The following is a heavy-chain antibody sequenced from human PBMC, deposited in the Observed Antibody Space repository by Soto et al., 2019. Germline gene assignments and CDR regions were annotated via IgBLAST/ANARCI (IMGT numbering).Heavy chain of an antibody. CDR1: GFTFSSYS. D-gene: IGHD5-18*01. J-gene: IGHJ5*02. V-gene: IGHV3-21*01. CDR2: ISSSSSYI. CDR3: ARTRIQLWFNWFDP. Sequence: EVQLVESGGGLVKPGGSLRPSCAASGFTFSSYSMNWVRQAPGKGLEWVSSISSSSSYIYYADSVKGRFTISRDNAKNALYLQMNSLRAEDTAVYYCARTRIQLWFNWFDPWGQGTLVTVST.